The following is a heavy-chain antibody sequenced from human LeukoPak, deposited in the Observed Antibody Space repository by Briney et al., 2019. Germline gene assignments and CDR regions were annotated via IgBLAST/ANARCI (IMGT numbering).Heavy chain of an antibody. CDR2: ITDSGDKT. V-gene: IGHV3-23*01. CDR1: GFTFSSYA. CDR3: AKKGGIGYTSTTPFFDS. J-gene: IGHJ5*01. D-gene: IGHD2-2*02. Sequence: GGSLRLSCAASGFTFSSYAMSWVRQAPGKGPEWVSHITDSGDKTYYADSVKGRFTISRDNPKNTLYLLMNSLRAEDTAIYYCAKKGGIGYTSTTPFFDSWGQGTLVTVSS.